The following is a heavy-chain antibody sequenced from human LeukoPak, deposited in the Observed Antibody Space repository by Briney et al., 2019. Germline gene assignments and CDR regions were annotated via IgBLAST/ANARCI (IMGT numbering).Heavy chain of an antibody. D-gene: IGHD4-11*01. CDR2: ISAYNGNT. CDR3: ARDSILHDY. Sequence: ASVKVSCKASGYTFTGYYMHWVRQAPGQGLEWMGWISAYNGNTNYAQKLQGRVTMTTDTSTSTAYMELRSLRSDDTAVYYCARDSILHDYWGQGTLVTVSS. CDR1: GYTFTGYY. V-gene: IGHV1-18*04. J-gene: IGHJ4*02.